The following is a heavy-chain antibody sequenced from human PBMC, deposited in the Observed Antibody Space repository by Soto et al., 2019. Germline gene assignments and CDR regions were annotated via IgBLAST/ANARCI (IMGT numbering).Heavy chain of an antibody. Sequence: GSLRLSCAASGFTFSSYSMNWVRQAPGKGLEWVSSISSSSSYTYYADSVKGRFTISRDNAKNTLYLQMNSLRAEDTAVYYCAKDRDIVVVVAAASRGDAFDIWGQGTMVTVSS. V-gene: IGHV3-21*04. D-gene: IGHD2-15*01. J-gene: IGHJ3*02. CDR3: AKDRDIVVVVAAASRGDAFDI. CDR2: ISSSSSYT. CDR1: GFTFSSYS.